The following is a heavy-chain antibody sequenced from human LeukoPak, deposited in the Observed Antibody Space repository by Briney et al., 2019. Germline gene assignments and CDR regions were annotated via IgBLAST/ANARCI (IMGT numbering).Heavy chain of an antibody. Sequence: GGSLRLSCAASGFTFSSYGMHWVRQAPGKGLEWVAVISHDGSNAYYADSVKGRLTISRDNSKNTLYLQMSSLRAEDTAVYYCAKTHYYDSSGVPGDYWGQGTLVTVSS. CDR2: ISHDGSNA. D-gene: IGHD3-22*01. CDR1: GFTFSSYG. J-gene: IGHJ4*02. V-gene: IGHV3-30*18. CDR3: AKTHYYDSSGVPGDY.